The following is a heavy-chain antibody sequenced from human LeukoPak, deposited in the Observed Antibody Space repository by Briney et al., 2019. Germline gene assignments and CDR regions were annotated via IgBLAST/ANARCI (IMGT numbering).Heavy chain of an antibody. J-gene: IGHJ6*03. Sequence: SQTLSLTCTVSGGSISSGGYYWIWIRQHPGKGLEWIRYIYYSGSTYYNPSLKSRITISVDTTKNQFSLKLSPATAADTAADYCARGDPAPGYYYMDVWGKGTTVTVSS. CDR2: IYYSGST. CDR1: GGSISSGGYY. CDR3: ARGDPAPGYYYMDV. V-gene: IGHV4-31*03.